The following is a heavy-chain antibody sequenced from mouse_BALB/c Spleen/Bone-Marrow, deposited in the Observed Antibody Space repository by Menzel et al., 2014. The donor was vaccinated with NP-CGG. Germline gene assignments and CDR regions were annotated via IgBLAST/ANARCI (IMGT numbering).Heavy chain of an antibody. Sequence: QVQLQQSGAELVRPGASVKLSCKALGYTFTDYELHWVKQTPEHGLEWIGAIHPGSGGTAYNQKFKGKATLTVDKSSNTAHMELSSLTSDDSSVYCCPRDWDALHYWGQAAPATVS. J-gene: IGHJ4*01. CDR3: PRDWDALHY. CDR1: GYTFTDYE. CDR2: IHPGSGGT. V-gene: IGHV1-15*01. D-gene: IGHD4-1*01.